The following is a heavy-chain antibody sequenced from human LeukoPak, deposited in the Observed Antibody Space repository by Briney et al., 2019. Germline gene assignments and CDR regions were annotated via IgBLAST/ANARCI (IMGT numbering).Heavy chain of an antibody. CDR2: IRRGANSYTT. J-gene: IGHJ3*02. V-gene: IGHV3-72*01. Sequence: APGKGLEWVGRIRRGANSYTTEYAASVTGRFTISRDDSRNSLYLHMNSLKTEDTAVYHCSRDGGEGGNSAFDIWGQGTMVTVSS. CDR3: SRDGGEGGNSAFDI. D-gene: IGHD3-16*01.